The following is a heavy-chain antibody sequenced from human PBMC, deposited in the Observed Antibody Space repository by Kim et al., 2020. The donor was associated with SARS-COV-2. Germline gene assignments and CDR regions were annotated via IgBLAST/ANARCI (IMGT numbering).Heavy chain of an antibody. Sequence: SETLSLTCAVYGGSFSGYYWSWIRQPPGKGLEWIGEINHSGSTNYNPSLKSRVTISVDTSKNQFSLKLSSVTAADTAVYYCARGEGRLWRPPRGFDPWGQGILVTVSS. D-gene: IGHD2-21*01. J-gene: IGHJ5*02. V-gene: IGHV4-34*01. CDR1: GGSFSGYY. CDR3: ARGEGRLWRPPRGFDP. CDR2: INHSGST.